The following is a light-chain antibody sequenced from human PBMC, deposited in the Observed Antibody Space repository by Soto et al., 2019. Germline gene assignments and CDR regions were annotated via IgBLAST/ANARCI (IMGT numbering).Light chain of an antibody. Sequence: QSALTQPASVSGSPGQSITISCSGSSSDIINYNYVSWYQQHPGQAPKLMIYDDSNRPSGISNRFSGSKSGNTASLTISGLQAEDEGDYYCSSKTSTSTLLFGGGTELTVL. V-gene: IGLV2-14*03. J-gene: IGLJ2*01. CDR1: SSDIINYNY. CDR2: DDS. CDR3: SSKTSTSTLL.